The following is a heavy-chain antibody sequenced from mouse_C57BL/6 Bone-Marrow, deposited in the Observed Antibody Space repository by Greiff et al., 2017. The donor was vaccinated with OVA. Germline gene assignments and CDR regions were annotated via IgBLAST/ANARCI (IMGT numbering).Heavy chain of an antibody. J-gene: IGHJ2*01. V-gene: IGHV5-4*01. CDR3: ARDFITTVVPRRDFDY. CDR2: ISDGGSYT. CDR1: GFTFSSYA. D-gene: IGHD1-1*01. Sequence: EVQVVVSGGGLVKPGGSLKLSCAASGFTFSSYAMSWVRQTPEKRLEWVATISDGGSYTYYPDNVKGRFTISRDNAKNNLYLQMSHLKSEDTAMYYCARDFITTVVPRRDFDYWGQGTTLTVSS.